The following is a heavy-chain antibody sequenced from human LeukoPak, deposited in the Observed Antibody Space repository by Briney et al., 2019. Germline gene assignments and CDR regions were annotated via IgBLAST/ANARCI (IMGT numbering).Heavy chain of an antibody. Sequence: AGGSLRLSCAASGFTVSSNYMSWVRQAPGKGLEWVSVIYSGGSTYYADSVKGRFTISRDNSKNTLYLQMNSLRAEDTAVYYCARTDTAGEGFDPWGQGTLVTVSS. D-gene: IGHD5-18*01. CDR3: ARTDTAGEGFDP. CDR2: IYSGGST. J-gene: IGHJ5*02. CDR1: GFTVSSNY. V-gene: IGHV3-66*01.